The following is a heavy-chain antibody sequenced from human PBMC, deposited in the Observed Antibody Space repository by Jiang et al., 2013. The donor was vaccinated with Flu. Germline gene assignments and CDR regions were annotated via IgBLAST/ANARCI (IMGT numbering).Heavy chain of an antibody. CDR2: INPNNGGA. Sequence: SGAEVKKPGASVKVSCKASGYTFTDYYLHWVRQAPGRGLEWMGRINPNNGGANFVRNFRGRVTMTRDTSINTVYMELRSPTSDDTATYYCARSTRGGYSYGYKDYWGQGTLVTVSS. CDR1: GYTFTDYY. D-gene: IGHD5-18*01. J-gene: IGHJ4*02. CDR3: ARSTRGGYSYGYKDY. V-gene: IGHV1-2*06.